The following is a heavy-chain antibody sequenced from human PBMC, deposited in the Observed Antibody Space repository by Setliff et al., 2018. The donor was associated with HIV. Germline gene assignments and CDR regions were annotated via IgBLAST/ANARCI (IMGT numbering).Heavy chain of an antibody. J-gene: IGHJ4*02. CDR3: AKDPRAAVATICDY. V-gene: IGHV3-30*04. Sequence: GGSLRLSCAASGFTFSRYGMHWVRQAPGKGLEWVAFISYDGNKKYYADSVKGRFTISRDNDRNSLYLQMNGLRAEDTAVYYCAKDPRAAVATICDYWGQGTLVTAPQ. CDR2: ISYDGNKK. D-gene: IGHD5-12*01. CDR1: GFTFSRYG.